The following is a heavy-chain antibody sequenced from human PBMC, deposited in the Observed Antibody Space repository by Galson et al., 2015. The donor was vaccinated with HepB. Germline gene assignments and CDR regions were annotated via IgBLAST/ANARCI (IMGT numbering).Heavy chain of an antibody. CDR2: ISPDGGNK. D-gene: IGHD3-10*01. J-gene: IGHJ5*02. CDR1: GFTFSNHA. Sequence: SLRLSCAVSGFTFSNHAMHWVRQAPGKGLEWVAVISPDGGNKYYADSVKGRFIVSRDNSKNTQFLQVNSLRTEDTAIYYCARDAAIVRGVFCTGLVDHWGQGTVVIVSS. CDR3: ARDAAIVRGVFCTGLVDH. V-gene: IGHV3-30*01.